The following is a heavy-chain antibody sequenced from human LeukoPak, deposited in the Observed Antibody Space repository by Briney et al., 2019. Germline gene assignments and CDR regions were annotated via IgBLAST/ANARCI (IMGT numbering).Heavy chain of an antibody. CDR2: ISGSGGST. D-gene: IGHD6-13*01. CDR1: GFTFSSYA. CDR3: AKPSDSSSWYGLDY. J-gene: IGHJ4*02. Sequence: GGSLRLSCAASGFTFSSYAMSWVRQAPGKGLEWVSAISGSGGSTYYADSVKGRFTISRDNSKNTLYLQTNSLRAEDTAVYYCAKPSDSSSWYGLDYWGQGTLVTVSS. V-gene: IGHV3-23*01.